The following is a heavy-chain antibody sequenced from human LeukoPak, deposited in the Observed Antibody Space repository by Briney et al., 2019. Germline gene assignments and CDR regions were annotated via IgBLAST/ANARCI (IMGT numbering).Heavy chain of an antibody. J-gene: IGHJ4*02. CDR2: MNPNSGNT. CDR1: EYTFTSYD. CDR3: ARDRHPGPTWISEY. V-gene: IGHV1-8*01. Sequence: ASVKVSCKAFEYTFTSYDINWVRQATGQGLEWMGWMNPNSGNTGYAQKFQGRVTMTRNTSISTAYMELSSLTSEDTAVYYCARDRHPGPTWISEYWGQGTLVTVSS. D-gene: IGHD5-12*01.